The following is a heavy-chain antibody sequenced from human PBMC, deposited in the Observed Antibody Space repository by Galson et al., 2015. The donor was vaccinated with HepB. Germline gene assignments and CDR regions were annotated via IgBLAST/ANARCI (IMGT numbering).Heavy chain of an antibody. CDR1: GGTFSSYA. J-gene: IGHJ4*02. D-gene: IGHD6-13*01. CDR2: IIPIFGTA. V-gene: IGHV1-69*13. CDR3: ARDARQQPSQPTQED. Sequence: SVKVSCKASGGTFSSYAISWVRQAPGRGLEWMGGIIPIFGTANYAQKFQGRVTITADESTSTAYMELSSLRSEDTAVYYCARDARQQPSQPTQEDWGQGTLVTVSS.